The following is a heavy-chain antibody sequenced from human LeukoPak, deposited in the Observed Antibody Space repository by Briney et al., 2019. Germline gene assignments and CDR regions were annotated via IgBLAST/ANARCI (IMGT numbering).Heavy chain of an antibody. CDR2: VRSKANSYAT. CDR1: EFTLSGSL. CDR3: TRSGNYYYYMDV. J-gene: IGHJ6*03. D-gene: IGHD1-26*01. Sequence: GGSLRLSCAASEFTLSGSLMHGVRQASGKGLEWVGRVRSKANSYATAYAASVKGRFTISRDDSKNTTYLQMNSLKTEDTAVYYCTRSGNYYYYMDVWGKGTTVTVSS. V-gene: IGHV3-73*01.